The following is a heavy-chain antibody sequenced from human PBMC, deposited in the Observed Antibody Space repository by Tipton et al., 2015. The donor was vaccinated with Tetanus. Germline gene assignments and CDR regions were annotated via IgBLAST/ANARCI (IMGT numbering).Heavy chain of an antibody. J-gene: IGHJ5*02. D-gene: IGHD6-13*01. Sequence: SLRLSCVVSGFSLSDYTINWVRQAPGKGLEWVSGITKSSRFIYYADLVKGRFTISRDNAKNSLYLQMNSLRDDDTAVYYCARAFFAAATSWGQGTLVTVSS. CDR3: ARAFFAAATS. CDR1: GFSLSDYT. V-gene: IGHV3-21*01. CDR2: ITKSSRFI.